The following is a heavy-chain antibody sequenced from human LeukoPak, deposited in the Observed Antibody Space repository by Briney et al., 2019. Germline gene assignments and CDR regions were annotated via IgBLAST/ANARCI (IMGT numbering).Heavy chain of an antibody. CDR1: GYTFTSYG. CDR2: ISAYNGNT. Sequence: ASVKVSCKASGYTFTSYGISWVRQAPGQGLEWMGWISAYNGNTNYAQKLQGRVTMTTDTSTSTAYMELRSLRSDDTAVYYCALTYCGGDCYLPYDXXGXGTXVTVSS. J-gene: IGHJ4*02. D-gene: IGHD2-21*02. V-gene: IGHV1-18*01. CDR3: ALTYCGGDCYLPYDX.